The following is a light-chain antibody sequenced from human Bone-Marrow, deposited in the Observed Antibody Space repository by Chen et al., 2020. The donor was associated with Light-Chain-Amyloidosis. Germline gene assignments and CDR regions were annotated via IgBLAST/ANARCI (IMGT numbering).Light chain of an antibody. V-gene: IGKV3-11*01. CDR1: QSVSSQ. J-gene: IGKJ5*01. CDR3: QQRYNWPIT. CDR2: DAS. Sequence: EIVLTQSPAPLSLSPGERVTLSCRASQSVSSQLAWYQQKPGQAPRLLIYDASNRATGFPARFSGSGSGTDFTLTISSLEPEDFAVYYCQQRYNWPITFGQGTRLQIK.